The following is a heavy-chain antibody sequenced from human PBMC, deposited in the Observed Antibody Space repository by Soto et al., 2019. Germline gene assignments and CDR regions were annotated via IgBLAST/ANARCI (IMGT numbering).Heavy chain of an antibody. V-gene: IGHV4-59*11. CDR1: GGSSSSHY. Sequence: SKPLYLTCTVYGGSSSSHYWSWVRQAPGQGLEWIGHIYYRGSTNYNPSLRSRSTISVDASKSQFSLKLNYVTTADTAVYYCANDGSEADEVDVWG. CDR2: IYYRGST. J-gene: IGHJ6*01. CDR3: ANDGSEADEVDV. D-gene: IGHD1-26*01.